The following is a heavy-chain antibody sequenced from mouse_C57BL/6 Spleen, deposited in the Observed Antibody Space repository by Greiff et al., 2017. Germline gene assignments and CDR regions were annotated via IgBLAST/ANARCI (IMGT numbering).Heavy chain of an antibody. J-gene: IGHJ2*01. D-gene: IGHD2-4*01. CDR1: GFTFSSYT. V-gene: IGHV5-9*01. CDR3: ARQDDSYFDY. Sequence: EVKLMESGGGLVKPGGSLKLSCAASGFTFSSYTMSWVRQTPEKRLEWVATISGGGGNTYYQDSVKGRFTISRDNAKNTLYLQMSSLRSEDTALYYCARQDDSYFDYWGQGTTLTVSS. CDR2: ISGGGGNT.